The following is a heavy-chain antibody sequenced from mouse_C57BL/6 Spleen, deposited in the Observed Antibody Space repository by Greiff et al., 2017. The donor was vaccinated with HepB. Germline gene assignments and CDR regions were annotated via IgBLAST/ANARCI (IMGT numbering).Heavy chain of an antibody. CDR3: ARALYYDSYYYAMDY. CDR2: IYPGDGDT. CDR1: GYAFSSYW. D-gene: IGHD2-4*01. J-gene: IGHJ4*01. V-gene: IGHV1-80*01. Sequence: QVQLQQSGAELVKPGASVKISCKASGYAFSSYWMNWVKQRPGKGLEWIGQIYPGDGDTNYNGKFKGKATLTADKSSSTAYMQLSSLTSEDSAVYFCARALYYDSYYYAMDYWGQGTSVTVSS.